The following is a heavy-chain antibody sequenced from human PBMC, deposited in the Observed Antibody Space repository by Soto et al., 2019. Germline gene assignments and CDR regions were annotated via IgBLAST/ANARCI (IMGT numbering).Heavy chain of an antibody. CDR2: IWNDGSNK. D-gene: IGHD3-10*01. CDR3: ARVRAHYGSGSRGFFDY. V-gene: IGHV3-33*08. CDR1: GFNFSSYG. J-gene: IGHJ4*02. Sequence: QVQLVEAGGGVVQPGRSLRISCAASGFNFSSYGMHWVRQAPGKGLEWVTVIWNDGSNKYYADSVKGRFTVSRDNSKNTLYLQMDSLRAEDTGLYYCARVRAHYGSGSRGFFDYWGQGTRVSVSS.